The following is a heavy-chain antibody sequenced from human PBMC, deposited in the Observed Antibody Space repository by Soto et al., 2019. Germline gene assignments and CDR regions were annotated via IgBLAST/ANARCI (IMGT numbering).Heavy chain of an antibody. V-gene: IGHV3-33*01. Sequence: GGSLRLSCAASGFTFSSYVMHWVRQAPGKGLEWVAVIWYDGSNKYYADSVKGRFTISRDNSKNTLYLQMNSLRAEDTAVYYCAREVISSEDAFDIWGQGTMVTVSS. CDR1: GFTFSSYV. CDR2: IWYDGSNK. CDR3: AREVISSEDAFDI. D-gene: IGHD3-10*01. J-gene: IGHJ3*02.